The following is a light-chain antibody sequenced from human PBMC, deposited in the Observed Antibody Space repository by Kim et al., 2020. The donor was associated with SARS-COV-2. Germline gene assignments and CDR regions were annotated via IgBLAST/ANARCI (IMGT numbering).Light chain of an antibody. CDR3: DSYTSSSTPVV. CDR2: GVS. J-gene: IGLJ2*01. Sequence: SITSPCTGTRRDVGTYDYVSWYQQHPGKAPKLLIYGVSNRPSGVSNRFSGSKSGNTASLTISGLQAEDEAVYYCDSYTSSSTPVVFGGGTQLTVL. CDR1: RRDVGTYDY. V-gene: IGLV2-14*03.